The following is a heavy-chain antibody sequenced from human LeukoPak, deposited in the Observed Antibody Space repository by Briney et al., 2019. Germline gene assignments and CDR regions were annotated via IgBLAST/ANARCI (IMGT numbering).Heavy chain of an antibody. CDR2: IKQDGSEK. CDR3: ARVTGEHYYYYMDV. CDR1: GFTFSNYW. V-gene: IGHV3-7*01. D-gene: IGHD7-27*01. Sequence: GGSLRLSCAASGFTFSNYWMSWVRQAPGKGLEWVANIKQDGSEKYYVDSVKGRFTISRDNAKNSLYLQMNSLRAEDTAVYYCARVTGEHYYYYMDVWGKGTTVTVSS. J-gene: IGHJ6*03.